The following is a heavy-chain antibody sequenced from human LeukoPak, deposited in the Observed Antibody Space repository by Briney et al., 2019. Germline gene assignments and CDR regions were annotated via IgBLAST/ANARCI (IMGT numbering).Heavy chain of an antibody. CDR3: AREGGHNYDFWSGYYFDY. CDR2: INDGGST. V-gene: IGHV4-34*01. CDR1: GGSFTKHQ. Sequence: SETLSLTCAVYGGSFTKHQWSWIRQPPGKGLEWIGAINDGGSTNYNPSLKSRVTISVDTSKNQFSLRLSSMTAADTAVYYCAREGGHNYDFWSGYYFDYWGQGTLVTVSS. D-gene: IGHD3-3*01. J-gene: IGHJ4*02.